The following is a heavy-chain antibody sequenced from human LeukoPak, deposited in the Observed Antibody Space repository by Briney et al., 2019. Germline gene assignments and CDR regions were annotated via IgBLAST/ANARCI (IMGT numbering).Heavy chain of an antibody. V-gene: IGHV3-48*03. CDR2: ISSSGSTI. Sequence: GGSLRLPCAASGFTFSSYEMNWVRQAPGKGLEWVSYISSSGSTIYYADSVRGRFTISRDNAKNSLCLQMNSLRAEDTAVYYCAELGITMIGGVWGKGTTVTISS. CDR3: AELGITMIGGV. J-gene: IGHJ6*04. D-gene: IGHD3-10*02. CDR1: GFTFSSYE.